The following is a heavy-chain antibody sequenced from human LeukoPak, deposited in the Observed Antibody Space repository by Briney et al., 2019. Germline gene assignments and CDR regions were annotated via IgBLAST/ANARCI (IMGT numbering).Heavy chain of an antibody. J-gene: IGHJ4*02. V-gene: IGHV1-2*02. D-gene: IGHD6-13*01. CDR3: ARVVGSSWYIDY. Sequence: GASVKVSCKASGYSFTGYYMHWVRQAPGQGLEWMGWINPNSGDTKYAQKFQGRVTMTRDTSISTAYMELTRLRSDDTAVYYCARVVGSSWYIDYWGQGTLVTVSS. CDR2: INPNSGDT. CDR1: GYSFTGYY.